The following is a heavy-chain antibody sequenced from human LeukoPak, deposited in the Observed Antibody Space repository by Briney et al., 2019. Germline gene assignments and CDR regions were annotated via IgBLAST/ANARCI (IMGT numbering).Heavy chain of an antibody. Sequence: GGSLRLSCVASGFSFGKYWMSWVRQAPGKGLEWVAVISFDGSNKYYADSVKGRFTISRDNSKNTLYLQMNSLRAEDTAVYYCAKDRGPLVGAITGYFDYWGQGTLVTVSS. CDR1: GFSFGKYW. CDR2: ISFDGSNK. D-gene: IGHD1-26*01. V-gene: IGHV3-30*18. CDR3: AKDRGPLVGAITGYFDY. J-gene: IGHJ4*02.